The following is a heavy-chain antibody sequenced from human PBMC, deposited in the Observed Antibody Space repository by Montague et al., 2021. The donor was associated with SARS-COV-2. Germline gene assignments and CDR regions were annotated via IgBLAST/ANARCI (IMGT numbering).Heavy chain of an antibody. D-gene: IGHD4-17*01. Sequence: SETLSLTCTGSGGCNSSYVWSWIRQYPGKRLEWIGYFYHSGGTKYNPSLKSRVTISGDTSKNQFSLKLSSVTTADTAVYYCARVRKDDYGDNYFDYWGQGTLVTVAS. CDR3: ARVRKDDYGDNYFDY. CDR1: GGCNSSYV. V-gene: IGHV4-59*13. J-gene: IGHJ4*02. CDR2: FYHSGGT.